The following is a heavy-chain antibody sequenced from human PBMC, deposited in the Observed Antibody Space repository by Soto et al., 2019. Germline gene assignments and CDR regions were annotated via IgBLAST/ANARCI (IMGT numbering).Heavy chain of an antibody. CDR1: GFTFSSYG. V-gene: IGHV3-30*18. CDR3: AKDSLYCSGGSCYSSSLPADFDY. CDR2: ISYDGSNK. Sequence: GGVVRLSCAASGFTFSSYGMHWVRQAPGKGLEWVAVISYDGSNKYYADSVKGRFTISRDNSKNTLYLQMNSLRAEDTAVYYCAKDSLYCSGGSCYSSSLPADFDYWGQGTLVTVSS. J-gene: IGHJ4*02. D-gene: IGHD2-15*01.